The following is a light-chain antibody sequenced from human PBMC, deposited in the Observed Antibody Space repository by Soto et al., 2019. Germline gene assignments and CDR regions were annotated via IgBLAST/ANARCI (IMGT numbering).Light chain of an antibody. Sequence: EIVLTQSPGTLSLSPGERATLSCRASQSVSNTYLAWYQQKPGQAPRLLIYDASSRATGIPDRFSGSGSGADFTLTISRLEPEDFAVYYFQQYGSSPRTFGLGTKVEIK. J-gene: IGKJ1*01. CDR3: QQYGSSPRT. CDR1: QSVSNTY. CDR2: DAS. V-gene: IGKV3-20*01.